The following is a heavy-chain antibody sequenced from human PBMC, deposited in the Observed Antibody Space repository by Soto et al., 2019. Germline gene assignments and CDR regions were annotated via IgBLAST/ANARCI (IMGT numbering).Heavy chain of an antibody. J-gene: IGHJ4*02. D-gene: IGHD6-13*01. V-gene: IGHV3-23*01. CDR2: ISGSGGST. CDR3: AKDPGYSSSWYFDY. CDR1: GFAFSSYA. Sequence: EVQLLESGGGLVQPGGSLRLSCAASGFAFSSYAMSWVRQAPGKGLEWVSAISGSGGSTYYADSVKGRFTISRDNSKNTLYLQMNSLRAEYTAVYYCAKDPGYSSSWYFDYWGQGTLVTVSS.